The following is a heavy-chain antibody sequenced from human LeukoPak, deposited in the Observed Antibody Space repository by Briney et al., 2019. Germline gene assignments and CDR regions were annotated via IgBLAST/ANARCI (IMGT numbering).Heavy chain of an antibody. J-gene: IGHJ4*02. V-gene: IGHV1-69*01. D-gene: IGHD5-12*01. Sequence: SVKVSCKASGGTFSSYAISWARQAPGQGLEWMGGIIPIFGTANYAQKFQGRVTITADESTSTAYMELSSLRSEDTAVYYCARDITRVATGGFDYWGQGTLVTVSS. CDR1: GGTFSSYA. CDR3: ARDITRVATGGFDY. CDR2: IIPIFGTA.